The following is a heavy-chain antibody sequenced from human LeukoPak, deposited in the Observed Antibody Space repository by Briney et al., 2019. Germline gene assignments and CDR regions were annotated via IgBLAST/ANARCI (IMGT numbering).Heavy chain of an antibody. CDR1: GFTFSTYW. V-gene: IGHV3-74*01. J-gene: IGHJ4*02. D-gene: IGHD2-2*01. CDR3: ARDPKSQLLLDY. Sequence: QPGGSLRLPCAASGFTFSTYWMHWVRQAPGKGLVWLSRISSDGSSTNYADSVKGRFTISRDNAKNTLYLQMNSLRAEDTAVYYCARDPKSQLLLDYWGQGTLVTVSS. CDR2: ISSDGSST.